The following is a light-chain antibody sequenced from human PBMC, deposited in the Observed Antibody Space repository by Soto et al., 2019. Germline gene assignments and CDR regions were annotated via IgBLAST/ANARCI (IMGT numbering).Light chain of an antibody. J-gene: IGKJ5*01. CDR1: QSLVHSDGIAY. CDR3: MQGTHWPIT. Sequence: DVVMTQSLLSLPVPLGQPASISCRSNQSLVHSDGIAYFSWFQQRPGRSPRRXSYKVSNRDSGVPARFRGSGSGTDFALKISRVEAEDVGVYYCMQGTHWPITFGQGTRLEIK. V-gene: IGKV2-30*02. CDR2: KVS.